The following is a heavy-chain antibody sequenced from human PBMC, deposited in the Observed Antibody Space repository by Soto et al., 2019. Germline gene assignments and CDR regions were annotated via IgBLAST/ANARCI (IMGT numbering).Heavy chain of an antibody. CDR2: IYSGGST. D-gene: IGHD6-6*01. J-gene: IGHJ6*02. Sequence: EVQLVETGGGLIQPGGSLRLSCAASGFTVSSNYMSWVRQAPGKGLEWVSVIYSGGSTYYADSVKGRFTISRDNSKNTLYLQMNSLRPEDTAVYYCARPRSIAARPYYYYGMDVWGQGTTVTVSS. V-gene: IGHV3-53*02. CDR1: GFTVSSNY. CDR3: ARPRSIAARPYYYYGMDV.